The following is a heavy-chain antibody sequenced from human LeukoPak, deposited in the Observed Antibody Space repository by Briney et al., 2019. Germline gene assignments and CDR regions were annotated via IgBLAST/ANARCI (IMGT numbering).Heavy chain of an antibody. CDR3: ATGRGTPLGF. CDR2: INTDGSST. D-gene: IGHD1-26*01. J-gene: IGHJ4*02. CDR1: GFTFSSYW. Sequence: GGSLRLSCAASGFTFSSYWMHWVRQAPGKGLVWVSRINTDGSSTNYADSVKGRFTVSRDNANNTLYLQMNSLRAEDTAVYYCATGRGTPLGFWGQGALVTVSS. V-gene: IGHV3-74*01.